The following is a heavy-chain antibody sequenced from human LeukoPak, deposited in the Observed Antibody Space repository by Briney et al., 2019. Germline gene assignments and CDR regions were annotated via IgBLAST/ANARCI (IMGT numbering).Heavy chain of an antibody. CDR3: AREYRSEWYSSSWRRHTKDAFDI. CDR2: IKSKTDGGTT. D-gene: IGHD6-13*01. Sequence: GGSLRLSCAASGFTFSNAWMSWVRQVPGKGLEWVGRIKSKTDGGTTDYAAPVKGRFTISRDDSKNTLYLQMNSLRAEDTAVYYCAREYRSEWYSSSWRRHTKDAFDIWGQGTMVTVSS. CDR1: GFTFSNAW. J-gene: IGHJ3*02. V-gene: IGHV3-15*01.